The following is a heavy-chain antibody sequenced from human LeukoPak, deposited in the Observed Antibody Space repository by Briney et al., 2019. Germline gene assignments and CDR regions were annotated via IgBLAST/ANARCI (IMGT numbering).Heavy chain of an antibody. J-gene: IGHJ1*01. CDR3: VRSSTAAYNTAAALGGYFQH. CDR2: ISTNAGRT. CDR1: GFTFSIYG. Sequence: GPSLRLSCPASGFTFSIYGMHCVRQPPGNGLECISAISTNAGRTYYSKSVKGRFIISRDNSKNTMFLEMGSLRPDDTAVYYCVRSSTAAYNTAAALGGYFQHWGQGTLVTVSS. D-gene: IGHD6-6*01. V-gene: IGHV3-64*01.